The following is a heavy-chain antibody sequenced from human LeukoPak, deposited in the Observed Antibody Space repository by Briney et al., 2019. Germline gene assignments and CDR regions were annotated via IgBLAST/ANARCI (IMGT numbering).Heavy chain of an antibody. CDR2: IYYSGST. CDR3: ARGKNPSYGGNVAFDI. J-gene: IGHJ3*02. D-gene: IGHD1-26*01. CDR1: GGSISSGGYY. Sequence: PSQTLSLTCTVSGGSISSGGYYWSWIRQHPGKGLEWIGYIYYSGSTYYNPSLKSRVTISVDTSKNQFSLKLSSVTAADTAVYYCARGKNPSYGGNVAFDIWGQGTMVTVSS. V-gene: IGHV4-30-4*08.